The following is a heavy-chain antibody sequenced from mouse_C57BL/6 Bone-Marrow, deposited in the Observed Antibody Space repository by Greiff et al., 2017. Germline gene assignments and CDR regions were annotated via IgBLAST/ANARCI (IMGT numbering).Heavy chain of an antibody. V-gene: IGHV1-76*01. CDR2: IYPGSGNT. CDR1: GYTFTDYY. Sequence: QVQLQQSGAELVRPGASVKLSCKASGYTFTDYYINWVKQRPGQGLEWIARIYPGSGNTYYNEKFKGKATLTAEKSSSTAYMQLSSLTSEDSAVYFCARSLYYYGSSYDMDYWGQGTSVTVSS. J-gene: IGHJ4*01. D-gene: IGHD1-1*01. CDR3: ARSLYYYGSSYDMDY.